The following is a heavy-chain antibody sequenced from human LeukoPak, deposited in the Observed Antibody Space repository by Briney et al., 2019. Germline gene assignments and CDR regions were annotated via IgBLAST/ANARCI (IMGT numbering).Heavy chain of an antibody. V-gene: IGHV5-51*01. J-gene: IGHJ4*02. Sequence: GESLKISCKASGYSFTSYWIGWVRQMPGKGLEWMGIIDPSDSETRYTPSSQGQATISVDKSLTTADLQWNSLKASDTAMYYCARQTAMGRSGDYWGQGTLVTVSS. CDR2: IDPSDSET. D-gene: IGHD5-18*01. CDR3: ARQTAMGRSGDY. CDR1: GYSFTSYW.